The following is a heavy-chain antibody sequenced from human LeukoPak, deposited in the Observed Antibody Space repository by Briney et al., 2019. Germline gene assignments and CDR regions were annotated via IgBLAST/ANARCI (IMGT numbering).Heavy chain of an antibody. CDR1: GGSFSGYY. D-gene: IGHD5-12*01. Sequence: PSETLSLTCAVYGGSFSGYYWSWIRQPPGKGLEWIGEINHSGSTNYNPSLKSRVTISEDTSKNQFSLKLSSVTAADTAVYYCARWLQWQDYFDYWGQGTLVTVSS. J-gene: IGHJ4*02. CDR2: INHSGST. CDR3: ARWLQWQDYFDY. V-gene: IGHV4-34*01.